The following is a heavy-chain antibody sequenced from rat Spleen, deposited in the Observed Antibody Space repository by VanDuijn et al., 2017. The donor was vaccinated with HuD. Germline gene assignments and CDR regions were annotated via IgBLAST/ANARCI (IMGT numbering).Heavy chain of an antibody. CDR1: GFSLTTNN. CDR2: IWPGGRT. Sequence: QVQLKESGPGLVQPSQTLSLTCTVSGFSLTTNNVHWIRQPTGRGLEWMGLIWPGGRTDYNSALKSRLTMSRDTSKNQVFLKMNSLQSEATTTYYCARGPYYYFDYWGRGVMVTVSS. J-gene: IGHJ2*01. V-gene: IGHV2-30*01. CDR3: ARGPYYYFDY. D-gene: IGHD2-1*01.